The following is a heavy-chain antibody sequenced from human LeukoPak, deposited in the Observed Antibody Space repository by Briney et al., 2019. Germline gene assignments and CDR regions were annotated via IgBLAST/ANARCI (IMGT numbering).Heavy chain of an antibody. D-gene: IGHD3-10*01. V-gene: IGHV3-53*01. J-gene: IGHJ6*03. CDR1: GFTVSGNY. CDR3: AREESNYGSGNGGDNYYYYYYMDV. Sequence: GGSLRLSCAVSGFTVSGNYMSWVRQAPGKGLEWVSLIYSGGTTYYSDSVKGRFTISRDNSKDTLYLQMNSLRAEDTAVYYCAREESNYGSGNGGDNYYYYYYMDVWGKGTTVTISS. CDR2: IYSGGTT.